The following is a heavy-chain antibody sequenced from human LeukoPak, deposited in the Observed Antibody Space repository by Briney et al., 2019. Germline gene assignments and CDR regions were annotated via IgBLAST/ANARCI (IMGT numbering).Heavy chain of an antibody. D-gene: IGHD1-14*01. V-gene: IGHV3-21*04. CDR3: AKKPGDIASFDY. J-gene: IGHJ4*02. CDR2: ISSSSSYI. Sequence: GGSLRLSCAASGFTFSSYSMNWVRQAPGKGLEWVSSISSSSSYIYYADSVKGRFTISRDNAKNSLYLQMNSLRAEDTAVYYCAKKPGDIASFDYWGQGTLVTVSS. CDR1: GFTFSSYS.